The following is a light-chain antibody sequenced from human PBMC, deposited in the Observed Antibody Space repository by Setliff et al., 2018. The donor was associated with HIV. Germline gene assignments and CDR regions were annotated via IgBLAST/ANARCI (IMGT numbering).Light chain of an antibody. V-gene: IGLV2-14*03. Sequence: SALTQPASVSGSPGRSITIPCTGTSSDIGGYNYVSWYQQHPGKAPKLIIYDVTSRPVGVSNRFSGSKSGNTASLTISGLQADDEADYFCASFTNSATPWVIFGGGTKVTVL. CDR1: SSDIGGYNY. CDR2: DVT. J-gene: IGLJ2*01. CDR3: ASFTNSATPWVI.